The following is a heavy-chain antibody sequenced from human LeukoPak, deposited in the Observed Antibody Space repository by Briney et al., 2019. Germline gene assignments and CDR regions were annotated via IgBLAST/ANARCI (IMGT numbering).Heavy chain of an antibody. CDR3: ANKLQFLLAFDI. D-gene: IGHD3-3*01. Sequence: ASVKVSCKASGYTFTGYYMHWARQAPGQGLEWMGWINPNSGGTNYAQKFQGWVTMTRDTSISTAYMELSRLRSDDTAVYYCANKLQFLLAFDIWGRGTMVTVSS. J-gene: IGHJ3*02. CDR2: INPNSGGT. CDR1: GYTFTGYY. V-gene: IGHV1-2*04.